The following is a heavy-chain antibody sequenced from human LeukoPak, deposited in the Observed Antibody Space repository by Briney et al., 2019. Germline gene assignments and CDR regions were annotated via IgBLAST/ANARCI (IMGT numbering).Heavy chain of an antibody. Sequence: GASVKVSCTASGYTFTGYYMHWVRQAPGQGLEWMGWINPNSGGTKYAQRVQGRVTMTTDTSISTAYMELSRLRSDDTAVHYRARGLPAYYYGSRGYYCASLSYWGQGTLVTVSS. CDR2: INPNSGGT. J-gene: IGHJ4*02. CDR1: GYTFTGYY. V-gene: IGHV1-2*02. D-gene: IGHD3-22*01. CDR3: ARGLPAYYYGSRGYYCASLSY.